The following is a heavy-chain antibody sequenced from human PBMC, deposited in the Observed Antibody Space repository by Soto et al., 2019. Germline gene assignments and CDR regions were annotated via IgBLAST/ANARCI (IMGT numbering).Heavy chain of an antibody. J-gene: IGHJ6*03. CDR3: ARESVIGTPSYNFYMDV. Sequence: GGSLRLSCVGSGFNFRSYWMSWVRQAPGKGLEWVANIKEDGREKYYVDSVKGRFTISRDNANNSLYLQMNSLRAEDTAVYYCARESVIGTPSYNFYMDVWGKGTTVTVSS. V-gene: IGHV3-7*01. CDR1: GFNFRSYW. CDR2: IKEDGREK. D-gene: IGHD3-22*01.